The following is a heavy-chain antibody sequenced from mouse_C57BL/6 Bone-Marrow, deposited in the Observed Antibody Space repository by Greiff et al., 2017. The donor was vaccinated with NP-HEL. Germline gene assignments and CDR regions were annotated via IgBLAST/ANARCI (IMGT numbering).Heavy chain of an antibody. Sequence: VQLQQSGAELAKPGASVKLSCKASGYTFTSYWMHWVKQRPGQGLEWIGYINPSSGYTKYNQKFKDKATLTADKSSSTVYMQLSSLTSEDSAVYYCARERHYGIYAMDYWGQGTSVTVSS. CDR3: ARERHYGIYAMDY. J-gene: IGHJ4*01. D-gene: IGHD1-2*01. CDR2: INPSSGYT. CDR1: GYTFTSYW. V-gene: IGHV1-7*01.